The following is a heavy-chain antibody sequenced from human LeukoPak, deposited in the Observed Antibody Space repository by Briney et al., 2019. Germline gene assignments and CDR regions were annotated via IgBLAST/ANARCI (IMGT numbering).Heavy chain of an antibody. Sequence: GGSLRLSCAASGFTFSIYAVSWVRQAPGQGLEWVSAITGSGGSTYYADSVKGRFTISRDNSKNTLYLQLNSLRAEDTAVYYCAKETGYYGSGNFFDSWGQGTLVTVSS. J-gene: IGHJ4*02. V-gene: IGHV3-23*01. CDR3: AKETGYYGSGNFFDS. D-gene: IGHD3-10*01. CDR1: GFTFSIYA. CDR2: ITGSGGST.